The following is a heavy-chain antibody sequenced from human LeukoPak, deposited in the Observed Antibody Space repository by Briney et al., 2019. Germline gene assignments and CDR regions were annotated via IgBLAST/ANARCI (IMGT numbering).Heavy chain of an antibody. CDR2: INPKNGGT. CDR3: ARDLEFGYSYGPPDY. V-gene: IGHV1-2*02. D-gene: IGHD5-18*01. Sequence: ASVKVSCKASGYTFTDYHMHWMRQAPGQGLEWMGWINPKNGGTKYSQKFQGRVTMTRDTSISTAYMELSRLRSDDTAVYYCARDLEFGYSYGPPDYWGQGTLVTVSS. CDR1: GYTFTDYH. J-gene: IGHJ4*02.